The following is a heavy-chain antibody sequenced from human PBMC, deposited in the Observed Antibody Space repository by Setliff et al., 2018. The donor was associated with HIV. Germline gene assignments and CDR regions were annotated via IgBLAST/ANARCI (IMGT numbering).Heavy chain of an antibody. D-gene: IGHD6-6*01. V-gene: IGHV3-20*04. J-gene: IGHJ6*02. Sequence: GGSLRLSCAASGFKFDDYGMSWVRQGPGKGLEWVAGISWSGSGIGYGDSVKGRFTISRENAKNSLYLQMNNVRAGDTAVYYCTGELNGHTSSHYYFGLDVWGQGTTVTVSS. CDR2: ISWSGSGI. CDR1: GFKFDDYG. CDR3: TGELNGHTSSHYYFGLDV.